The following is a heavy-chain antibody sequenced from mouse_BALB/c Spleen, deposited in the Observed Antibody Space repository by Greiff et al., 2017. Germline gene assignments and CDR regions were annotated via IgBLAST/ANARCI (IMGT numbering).Heavy chain of an antibody. CDR2: IDPANGNT. V-gene: IGHV14-3*02. J-gene: IGHJ4*01. CDR1: GFNIKDPY. D-gene: IGHD2-1*01. CDR3: ARDGYGNYLYAMDY. Sequence: VQLQQSGAELVKPGASVKLSCTASGFNIKDPYMHWVKQRPEQGLEWIGRIDPANGNTKYDPKFQGKATITADTSSNTAYLQLSSLTSEDTAVYYCARDGYGNYLYAMDYWGQGTSVTVSS.